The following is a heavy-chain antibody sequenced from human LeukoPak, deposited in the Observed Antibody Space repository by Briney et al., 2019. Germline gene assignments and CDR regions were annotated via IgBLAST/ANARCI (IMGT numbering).Heavy chain of an antibody. CDR3: ARHGGNSGWFDP. V-gene: IGHV5-51*01. J-gene: IGHJ5*02. D-gene: IGHD4-23*01. CDR2: IYPGDSDT. CDR1: GGTFSSYA. Sequence: KVSCKASGGTFSSYAISWVRQAPGQGLEWMGIIYPGDSDTRYSPSFQGQVTISADKSISTAYLQWSSLKASDTAMYYCARHGGNSGWFDPWGQGTLVTVSS.